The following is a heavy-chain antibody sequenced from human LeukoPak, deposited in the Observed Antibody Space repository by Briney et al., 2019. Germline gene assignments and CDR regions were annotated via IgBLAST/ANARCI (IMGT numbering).Heavy chain of an antibody. D-gene: IGHD2-2*01. CDR1: GYTFTSSG. J-gene: IGHJ1*01. CDR3: ARDSTIRSEYFHH. Sequence: ASVKVSCKASGYTFTSSGFSWVRQAPGQGLEWMGWITTYNDHTNYAEKFQGRVTMTTDTSTSTAYMELRSLRSDDTAVYYCARDSTIRSEYFHHWGQGTLVTVSS. V-gene: IGHV1-18*04. CDR2: ITTYNDHT.